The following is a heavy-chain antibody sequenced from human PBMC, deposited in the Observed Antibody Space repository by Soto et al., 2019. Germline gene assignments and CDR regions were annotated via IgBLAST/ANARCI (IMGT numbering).Heavy chain of an antibody. CDR1: GYTFTSYG. CDR3: ARVVRDSSGSPSDY. CDR2: ISAYNGNT. Sequence: ASVTVSCTASGYTFTSYGISWVRQAPGQGLEWMGWISAYNGNTNYAQKLQGRVTISKDTSKNQVVLTMTNMDPVDTATYYCARVVRDSSGSPSDYWGQGTLVTVSS. J-gene: IGHJ4*02. V-gene: IGHV1-18*01. D-gene: IGHD3-22*01.